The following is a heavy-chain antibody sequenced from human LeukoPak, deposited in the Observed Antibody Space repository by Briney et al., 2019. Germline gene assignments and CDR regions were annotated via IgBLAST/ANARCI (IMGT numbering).Heavy chain of an antibody. CDR1: GVSFSSGDYS. CDR2: IYHTGTT. D-gene: IGHD3-10*01. J-gene: IGHJ4*02. CDR3: AGDFGSGSYRFDY. Sequence: PSETLSLTCAVSGVSFSSGDYSWSWLRQPPGKGLEWIGYIYHTGTTYYNPSLKGRGTISLDRSKNQFSLKLTSVTAADTAVYYCAGDFGSGSYRFDYWGQGTLVTVSS. V-gene: IGHV4-30-2*01.